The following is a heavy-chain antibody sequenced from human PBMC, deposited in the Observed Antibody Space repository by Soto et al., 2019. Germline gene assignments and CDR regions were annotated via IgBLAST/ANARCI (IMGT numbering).Heavy chain of an antibody. CDR3: AVGPTTGTYYYYYYMDV. J-gene: IGHJ6*03. V-gene: IGHV1-18*01. D-gene: IGHD1-1*01. CDR1: GYTFTSYG. Sequence: QVQLVQSGAEVKKPGASVKVSCKASGYTFTSYGLSWVRQAPGQGLEWMGWISAYNGNTNYAQKLQGRVTMTTDTSTSTAYMELRSLRSDDTAVYYCAVGPTTGTYYYYYYMDVWGKGTTVTVSS. CDR2: ISAYNGNT.